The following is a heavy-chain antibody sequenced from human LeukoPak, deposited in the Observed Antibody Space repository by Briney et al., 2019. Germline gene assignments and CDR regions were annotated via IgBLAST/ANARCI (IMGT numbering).Heavy chain of an antibody. J-gene: IGHJ4*02. Sequence: SETLSLTCAVYGGSFSGYYWSWIRQPPGKGLEWIGEINHSGSTNYNPSLKSRVTISVDTSKTQFSLKLSSVTAADTAVYYCARRGVGATSFDYWGQGTLVTVSS. D-gene: IGHD1-26*01. V-gene: IGHV4-34*01. CDR3: ARRGVGATSFDY. CDR1: GGSFSGYY. CDR2: INHSGST.